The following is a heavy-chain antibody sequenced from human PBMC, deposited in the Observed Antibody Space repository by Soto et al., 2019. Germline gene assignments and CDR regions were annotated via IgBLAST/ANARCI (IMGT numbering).Heavy chain of an antibody. CDR2: IYHSGST. D-gene: IGHD5-12*01. V-gene: IGHV4-30-2*01. J-gene: IGHJ4*02. Sequence: QLQLQESGSGLVKPSQTLSLTCAVSGGSISSGGYSWSWIRQPPGKGLEWIGYIYHSGSTYYNPSLKSRVTISVDRSKNQFSLKLSSVTAADTAMYYCARLRQGYNGDYFDYWGQGTLVTVSS. CDR3: ARLRQGYNGDYFDY. CDR1: GGSISSGGYS.